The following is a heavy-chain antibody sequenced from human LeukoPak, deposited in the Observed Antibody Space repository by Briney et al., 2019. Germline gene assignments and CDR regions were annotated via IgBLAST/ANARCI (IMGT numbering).Heavy chain of an antibody. V-gene: IGHV3-30*04. D-gene: IGHD5-24*01. J-gene: IGHJ4*02. CDR3: ARDEIADY. Sequence: QPGGSLRLSCAASGFTFSSYAMHWVRQAPGKGLEWVAVISYDGSNKYYADSVKGRFTISRDNAKNSLYLQMNSLRAEDTAVYYCARDEIADYWGQGTLVTVSS. CDR1: GFTFSSYA. CDR2: ISYDGSNK.